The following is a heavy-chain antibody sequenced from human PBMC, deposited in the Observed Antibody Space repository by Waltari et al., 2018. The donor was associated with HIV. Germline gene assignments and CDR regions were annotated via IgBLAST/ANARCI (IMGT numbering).Heavy chain of an antibody. D-gene: IGHD3-16*01. CDR3: VRNEVWQRFHYFEH. J-gene: IGHJ1*01. Sequence: VPLVESGGGVLQPGESRSVSCLTSRFNPTDSWMHWVRQVSGKGPLWVSSRTKDGRNAIYADSVKGRFTISRDIAKNTLYLELRRVGVEDSGVYYCVRNEVWQRFHYFEHWGQGTLVTVSS. V-gene: IGHV3-74*01. CDR1: RFNPTDSW. CDR2: RTKDGRNA.